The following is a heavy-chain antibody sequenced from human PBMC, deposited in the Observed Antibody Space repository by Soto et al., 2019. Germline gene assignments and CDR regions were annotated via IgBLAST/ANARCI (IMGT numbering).Heavy chain of an antibody. J-gene: IGHJ4*02. CDR1: GLTLISNN. CDR2: ISSNGGTT. CDR3: VRRVSGNYDY. V-gene: IGHV3-64*01. D-gene: IGHD1-7*01. Sequence: EVQLAESGGGMVQPGGSLGPPGVASGLTLISNNMPWVGQAPGKGLEYVSSISSNGGTTYYGNSVKGRFTISRDNSKNTLYLQMGSLRAEDMAVYYCVRRVSGNYDYWGQGTLVTVSS.